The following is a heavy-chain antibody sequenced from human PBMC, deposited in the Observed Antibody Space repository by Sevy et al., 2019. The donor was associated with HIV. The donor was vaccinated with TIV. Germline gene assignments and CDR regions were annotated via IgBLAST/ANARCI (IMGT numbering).Heavy chain of an antibody. CDR2: IWYDGSNK. V-gene: IGHV3-33*01. Sequence: GGSLRLSCAASGFTFSNYGMHRVRQAPGKGLEWVALIWYDGSNKYYADSVKGRFTISRDNSKNTLYLQMNSLRAEDTAVYYCAGHYSSGRISGGRWFDPWGQGTLVTVSS. J-gene: IGHJ5*02. CDR3: AGHYSSGRISGGRWFDP. CDR1: GFTFSNYG. D-gene: IGHD6-19*01.